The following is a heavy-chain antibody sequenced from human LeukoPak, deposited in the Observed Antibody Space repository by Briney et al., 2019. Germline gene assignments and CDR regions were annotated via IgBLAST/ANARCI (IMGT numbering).Heavy chain of an antibody. D-gene: IGHD3-10*01. CDR2: INTDGSST. V-gene: IGHV3-74*01. Sequence: GGSLRLSCAASGFTFSSYWMHWVRQPPGKGLVWVSQINTDGSSTNYADAVEGRFTVSRDNAKNTLYLQMNSLRAEDTAVYYCVRDLESNYWGQGTLVTVSS. CDR1: GFTFSSYW. CDR3: VRDLESNY. J-gene: IGHJ4*02.